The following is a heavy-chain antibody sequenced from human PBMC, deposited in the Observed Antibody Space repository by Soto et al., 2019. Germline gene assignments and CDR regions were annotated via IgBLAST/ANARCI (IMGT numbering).Heavy chain of an antibody. CDR3: CVVGAIALLFDLCDY. V-gene: IGHV1-18*01. D-gene: IGHD1-26*01. J-gene: IGHJ4*02. CDR1: GYTFTSYG. Sequence: QVQLVQSGAEVKKPGASVKVSCKASGYTFTSYGISWVRQAPGQGLEWMGWISAYNGNTNYAQKLQGRVTMTTDTSTSTAYMELRRLRSDDTAVYYCCVVGAIALLFDLCDYWGQGTLVTVSS. CDR2: ISAYNGNT.